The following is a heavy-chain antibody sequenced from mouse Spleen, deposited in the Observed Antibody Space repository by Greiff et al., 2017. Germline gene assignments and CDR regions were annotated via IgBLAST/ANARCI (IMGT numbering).Heavy chain of an antibody. V-gene: IGHV1S137*01. D-gene: IGHD3-2*01. CDR3: ARRQLGPYAMDY. CDR2: ISTYYGDA. CDR1: GYTFTDYA. Sequence: VQLQQSGAELVRPGVSVKISCKGSGYTFTDYAMHWVKQSHAKSLEWIGVISTYYGDASYNQKFKGKATMTVDKSSSTAYMELARLTSEDSAIYYCARRQLGPYAMDYWGQGTSVTVSS. J-gene: IGHJ4*01.